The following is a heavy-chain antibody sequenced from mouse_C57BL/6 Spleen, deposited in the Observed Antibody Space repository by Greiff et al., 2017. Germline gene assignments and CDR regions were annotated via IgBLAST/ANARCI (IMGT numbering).Heavy chain of an antibody. D-gene: IGHD2-5*01. CDR3: ARGGLYYSNYGGVMDY. Sequence: QVQLQQPGAELVRPGTSVKLSCKASGYTFTSYWMHWVKQRPGQGLEWIGVIDPSDSYTNYNQKFKGKATLTVDTSSSTAYMQLSSLTSEDSAVYYGARGGLYYSNYGGVMDYWGQGTSVTVSS. CDR2: IDPSDSYT. J-gene: IGHJ4*01. V-gene: IGHV1-59*01. CDR1: GYTFTSYW.